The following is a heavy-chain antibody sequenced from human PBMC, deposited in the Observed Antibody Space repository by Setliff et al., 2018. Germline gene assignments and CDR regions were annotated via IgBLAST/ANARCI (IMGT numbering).Heavy chain of an antibody. D-gene: IGHD6-13*01. CDR2: IYYSGST. CDR3: ARRRLYSSSWFEGAFDI. Sequence: PSETLSLTCTVSGGSISSSSYYWGWIRQPPGKGLEWIGSIYYSGSTYYNPSLKSRVTISVDTSKNQFPLKLSSVTAADTAVYYCARRRLYSSSWFEGAFDIWGQGTMVTVSS. CDR1: GGSISSSSYY. J-gene: IGHJ3*02. V-gene: IGHV4-39*01.